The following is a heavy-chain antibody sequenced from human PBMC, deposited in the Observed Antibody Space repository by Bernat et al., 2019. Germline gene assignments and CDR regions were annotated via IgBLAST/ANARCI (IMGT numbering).Heavy chain of an antibody. J-gene: IGHJ4*02. Sequence: QVQRVESGGGVVQPGRSLRLSCAASGFTFSSYGMHWVRQAPGKGLEWVAVIWYDGSNKYYADSVKGRFTISRDNSKNTLYLQMNSLRAEDTAVYYCARDPVELYSSSWYGGVDYWGQGTLVTVSS. V-gene: IGHV3-33*01. CDR3: ARDPVELYSSSWYGGVDY. CDR2: IWYDGSNK. CDR1: GFTFSSYG. D-gene: IGHD6-13*01.